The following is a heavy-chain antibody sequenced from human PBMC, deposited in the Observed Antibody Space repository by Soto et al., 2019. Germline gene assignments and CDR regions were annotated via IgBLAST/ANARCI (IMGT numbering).Heavy chain of an antibody. CDR3: VRSVSIAAAGGNYYYYGMDV. CDR1: GGSISRYY. D-gene: IGHD6-13*01. J-gene: IGHJ6*02. V-gene: IGHV4-59*01. CDR2: IYYSGST. Sequence: TLSLTCTVSGGSISRYYWSWIRQPPGKGLEWIGYIYYSGSTNYNPSLKSRVTISVDTSKNQFSLKLSSVTAADTAVYYCVRSVSIAAAGGNYYYYGMDVWGQGTTVTVSS.